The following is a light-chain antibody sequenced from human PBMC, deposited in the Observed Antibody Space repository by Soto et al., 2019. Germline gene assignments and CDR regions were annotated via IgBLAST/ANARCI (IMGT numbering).Light chain of an antibody. J-gene: IGKJ2*01. CDR3: QQYNNRPRT. Sequence: IVMTQAPATPSVSPGERATLYCMAITSVSSKLAWYPQTPCQAPRLLINGASTRATGIPARFSGSGSGTAFTLTFSSLQSEGFAVYYCQQYNNRPRTCGQGNKLEIK. CDR1: TSVSSK. V-gene: IGKV3-15*01. CDR2: GAS.